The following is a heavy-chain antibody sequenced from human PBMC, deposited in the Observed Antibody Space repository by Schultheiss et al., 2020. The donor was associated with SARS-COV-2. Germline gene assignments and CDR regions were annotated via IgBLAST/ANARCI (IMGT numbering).Heavy chain of an antibody. Sequence: SETLSLTCAVYGGSFSGHYWSWIRQPPGKGLEWIGEINHSGSTNYNPSLKSRVTISVDTSKNQFSLKLSSVTAADTAVYYCARGTLYSKFDPWGQGTLVTVSS. CDR3: ARGTLYSKFDP. J-gene: IGHJ5*02. CDR2: INHSGST. V-gene: IGHV4-34*01. D-gene: IGHD5-18*01. CDR1: GGSFSGHY.